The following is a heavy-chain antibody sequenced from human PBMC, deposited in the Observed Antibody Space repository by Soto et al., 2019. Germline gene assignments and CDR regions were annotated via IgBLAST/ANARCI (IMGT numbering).Heavy chain of an antibody. V-gene: IGHV1-3*01. CDR3: ARGGEPIDY. CDR2: INAGNGNT. D-gene: IGHD2-21*01. CDR1: GYTFTSYA. Sequence: ASVKVSCKASGYTFTSYAMHWVRQAPGQRLEWMGWINAGNGNTRHSQKFQGRVTITRDTFASTAYMELSSLRPEDTAVYYCARGGEPIDYWGQGTLVTVSS. J-gene: IGHJ4*02.